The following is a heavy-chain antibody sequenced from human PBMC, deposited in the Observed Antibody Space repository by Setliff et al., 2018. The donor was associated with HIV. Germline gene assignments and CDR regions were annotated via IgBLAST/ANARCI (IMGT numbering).Heavy chain of an antibody. Sequence: PGGSLRLSCAASGFASSDHFVDWVRQAPGKGLEWVGRSKNRANGYISEYAASVRGRFTISRDESKNSLYLQMNSLKTEDTAIYYCTRPQYIYDNSDSDNWGQGALVTVSS. CDR1: GFASSDHF. V-gene: IGHV3-72*01. CDR3: TRPQYIYDNSDSDN. CDR2: SKNRANGYIS. D-gene: IGHD3-22*01. J-gene: IGHJ4*02.